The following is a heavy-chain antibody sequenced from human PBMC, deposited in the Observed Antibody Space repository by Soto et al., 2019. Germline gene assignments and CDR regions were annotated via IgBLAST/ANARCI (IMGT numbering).Heavy chain of an antibody. CDR3: ARPVGAANYSFDY. J-gene: IGHJ4*02. CDR2: INPSGGST. Sequence: ASVKVSCKASGYTFSSYYIHWVRQAPGQGLEWMGIINPSGGSTSYAQKFQGRVTMTRDTSTSTVYMELSSLRSEDTAVYYCARPVGAANYSFDYWGQGTLVTVSS. D-gene: IGHD1-26*01. CDR1: GYTFSSYY. V-gene: IGHV1-46*01.